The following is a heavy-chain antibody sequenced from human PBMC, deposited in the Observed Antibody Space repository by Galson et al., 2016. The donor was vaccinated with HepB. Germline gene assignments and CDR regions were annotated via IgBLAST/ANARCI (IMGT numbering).Heavy chain of an antibody. V-gene: IGHV1-69*13. CDR1: GGAFTRYG. J-gene: IGHJ4*02. D-gene: IGHD3-22*01. CDR2: IIPIFGTT. CDR3: APMMHLYYDSSLDY. Sequence: SVKVSCKASGGAFTRYGITWVRQAPGQGLEWMGGIIPIFGTTNYAQKFQGRVTITADESTSTAYMELSSLRSEDTAVYYCAPMMHLYYDSSLDYWGQGTLVTVSS.